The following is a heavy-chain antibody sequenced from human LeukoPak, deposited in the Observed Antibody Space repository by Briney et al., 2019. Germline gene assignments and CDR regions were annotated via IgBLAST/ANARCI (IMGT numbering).Heavy chain of an antibody. J-gene: IGHJ6*03. D-gene: IGHD3-3*01. Sequence: GGSLRLSCAASGFTFSSYSMNWVRQAPGKGLEWVSSISSSSSYIYYADSVKGRFTISRDNAKNSLYVQMNSLRAEDTTVYYCARGIRFLTRTGYYYMDVWGKGTTVTVSS. CDR3: ARGIRFLTRTGYYYMDV. CDR1: GFTFSSYS. V-gene: IGHV3-21*01. CDR2: ISSSSSYI.